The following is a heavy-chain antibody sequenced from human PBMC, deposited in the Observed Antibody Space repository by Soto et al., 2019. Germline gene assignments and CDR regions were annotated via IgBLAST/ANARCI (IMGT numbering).Heavy chain of an antibody. V-gene: IGHV3-74*01. CDR3: TREVSAVFDS. Sequence: EAQLVESGGGLVQPGGSLRLSCTASGLTFSNYWVHWVRQPPGKGLVWVSRIDSDGSSTSYADSVKGRFTISRDNAKNTLYLQMNSLRAEDTAVYYCTREVSAVFDSWGQGTLVTVSS. CDR1: GLTFSNYW. J-gene: IGHJ4*02. D-gene: IGHD6-25*01. CDR2: IDSDGSST.